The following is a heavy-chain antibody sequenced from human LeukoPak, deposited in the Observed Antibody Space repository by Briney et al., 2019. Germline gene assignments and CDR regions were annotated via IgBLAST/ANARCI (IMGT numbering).Heavy chain of an antibody. CDR2: INPNSGGT. CDR3: AGGFTKFPHYYYYYYMDV. CDR1: GYTFTGYY. J-gene: IGHJ6*03. D-gene: IGHD2-2*01. V-gene: IGHV1-2*02. Sequence: ASVKVSCKASGYTFTGYYMHWVRQAPGQGLQWMGWINPNSGGTNYAQKFHGRVTMTWDTSISTVYMELSRLRSDDTAVYFCAGGFTKFPHYYYYYYMDVWGNGTTVTISS.